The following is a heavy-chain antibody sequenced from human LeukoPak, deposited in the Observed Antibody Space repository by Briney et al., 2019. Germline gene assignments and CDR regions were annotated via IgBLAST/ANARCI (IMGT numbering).Heavy chain of an antibody. J-gene: IGHJ4*02. V-gene: IGHV3-7*01. D-gene: IGHD6-13*01. Sequence: GGSLRLSCAASTFTFSTYWMTWVRQAPGKGPEFVANINQDGSVKNYVDSAKGRFTISRDNAKNSLYLQMNSLRADDTAVYYCARDPGSSSFDYWGQGTLVTVSS. CDR2: INQDGSVK. CDR3: ARDPGSSSFDY. CDR1: TFTFSTYW.